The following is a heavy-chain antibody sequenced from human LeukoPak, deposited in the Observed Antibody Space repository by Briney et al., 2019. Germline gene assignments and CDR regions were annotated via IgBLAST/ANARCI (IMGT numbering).Heavy chain of an antibody. V-gene: IGHV4-34*01. Sequence: SETLSLTCAVYGGSFSGYYWSWIRQPPGKGLEWIGEINHSGSTNYNPPLKSRVTISVDTSKNQFSLKLSSVTAADTAVYYCARVSYSSSWYGRDYWGQGTLVTVSS. CDR3: ARVSYSSSWYGRDY. D-gene: IGHD6-13*01. CDR2: INHSGST. J-gene: IGHJ4*02. CDR1: GGSFSGYY.